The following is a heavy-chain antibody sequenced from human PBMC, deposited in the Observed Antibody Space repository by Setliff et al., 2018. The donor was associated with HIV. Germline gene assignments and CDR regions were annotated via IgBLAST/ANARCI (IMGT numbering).Heavy chain of an antibody. CDR1: GFTFESYW. Sequence: GSLRLSCVASGFTFESYWLSWVRQAPGKGLEWVANIKEDGSEKYYVDSVKGRFTISRDNTMNSLYLQMNSLRAEDTAVYYCARGSHRATLVTTPFDYWGQGTLVTVSS. CDR3: ARGSHRATLVTTPFDY. CDR2: IKEDGSEK. J-gene: IGHJ4*02. D-gene: IGHD4-17*01. V-gene: IGHV3-7*03.